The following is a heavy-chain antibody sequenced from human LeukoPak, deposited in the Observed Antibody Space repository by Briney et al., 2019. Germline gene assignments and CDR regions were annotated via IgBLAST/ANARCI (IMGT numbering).Heavy chain of an antibody. CDR1: GFTFNTYN. CDR2: SSSGTSYI. V-gene: IGHV3-21*01. Sequence: GGSLTLSCAASGFTFNTYNMNWVRQAPGKGGEGVSSSSSGTSYIYYADSVKGRFTISRDNAKNSLYLQTNRLRAEDTAVYYCARDPTSSWETAFDIWGQGTMVTVSS. J-gene: IGHJ3*02. D-gene: IGHD1-26*01. CDR3: ARDPTSSWETAFDI.